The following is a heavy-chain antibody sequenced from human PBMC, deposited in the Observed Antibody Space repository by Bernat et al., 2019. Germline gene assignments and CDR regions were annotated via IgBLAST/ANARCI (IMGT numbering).Heavy chain of an antibody. Sequence: EVQLLESGGGLVQPGGSLRLSCAASGFSFSTYAMSWVRQAPGKGLEWVSHISGSGGSTYYADSVKGRFTISRDNPKNTLYLQMNSLRAEDTAVYYCAKGFKEQLVRTDLDSWGQGTLVTVSS. CDR2: ISGSGGST. D-gene: IGHD6-13*01. CDR1: GFSFSTYA. CDR3: AKGFKEQLVRTDLDS. J-gene: IGHJ4*02. V-gene: IGHV3-23*01.